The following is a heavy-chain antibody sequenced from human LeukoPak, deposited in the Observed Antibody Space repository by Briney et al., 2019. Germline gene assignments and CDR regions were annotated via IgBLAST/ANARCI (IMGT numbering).Heavy chain of an antibody. V-gene: IGHV4-34*01. CDR3: VRFSTGFHAYDI. Sequence: PSETLSLTCAVYGGSFSGYYWSWIRQPPGKGLEWIGEINHSGSTNYNPSLKSRVTISVDTSKNQFSLKLSSVTAADTAVYYCVRFSTGFHAYDIWGQGTMVAVSS. J-gene: IGHJ3*02. CDR1: GGSFSGYY. D-gene: IGHD6-19*01. CDR2: INHSGST.